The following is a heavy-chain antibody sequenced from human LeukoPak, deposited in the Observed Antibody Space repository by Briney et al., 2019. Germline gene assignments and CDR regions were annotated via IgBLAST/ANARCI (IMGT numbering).Heavy chain of an antibody. CDR1: GGSISSYY. Sequence: SETLSLTCTVSGGSISSYYWSWIRQPPGKGLEWIGYIYYSGSTNYNPSLKSRVTISVDTSKNQFSLKLSSVTAADTAVYYRARDPPGYGMDVWGQGTTVTVSS. CDR3: ARDPPGYGMDV. CDR2: IYYSGST. J-gene: IGHJ6*02. V-gene: IGHV4-59*01.